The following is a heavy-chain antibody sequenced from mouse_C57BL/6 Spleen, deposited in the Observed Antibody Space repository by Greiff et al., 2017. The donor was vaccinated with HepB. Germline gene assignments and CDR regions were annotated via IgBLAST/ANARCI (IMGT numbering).Heavy chain of an antibody. CDR3: ARSLYYDYDGPIYYAMDY. V-gene: IGHV1-80*01. D-gene: IGHD2-4*01. CDR2: IYPGDGDT. J-gene: IGHJ4*01. Sequence: VQLQQSGAELVKPGASVKISCKASGYAFSSYWMNWVKQRPGKGLEWIGQIYPGDGDTNYNGKFKGKATLTADKSSSTAYMQLSSLTSEDSAVYFCARSLYYDYDGPIYYAMDYWGQETSVTVSS. CDR1: GYAFSSYW.